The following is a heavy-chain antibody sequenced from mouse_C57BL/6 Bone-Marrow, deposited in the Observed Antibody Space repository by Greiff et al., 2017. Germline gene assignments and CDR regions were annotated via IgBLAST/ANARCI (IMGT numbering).Heavy chain of an antibody. CDR2: IYPRSGNT. CDR1: GYTFTSYG. J-gene: IGHJ3*01. Sequence: QVQLQQSGAELARPGASVKLSCKASGYTFTSYGISWVKQRTGQGLEWIGEIYPRSGNTYYNDKFKGKATLTADKSSSTAYMELRSLTSEDSAVYFCARSGNDYAWFAYWGQGTLVTVSA. D-gene: IGHD2-4*01. V-gene: IGHV1-81*01. CDR3: ARSGNDYAWFAY.